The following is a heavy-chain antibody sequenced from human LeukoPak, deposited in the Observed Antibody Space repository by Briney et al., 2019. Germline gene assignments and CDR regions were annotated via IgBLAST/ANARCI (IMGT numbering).Heavy chain of an antibody. V-gene: IGHV4-61*01. J-gene: IGHJ4*02. CDR2: ISDSGGS. CDR3: ARTALADPF. CDR1: GGSVSSGISY. D-gene: IGHD6-13*01. Sequence: SETLSPTCSVSGGSVSSGISYWSWIRQPPGEGLEWIAYISDSGGSDYNPSLRGRVTISLDTSKNQFSLRLTSVTAADTAMYFCARTALADPFWGQGVLVTVSS.